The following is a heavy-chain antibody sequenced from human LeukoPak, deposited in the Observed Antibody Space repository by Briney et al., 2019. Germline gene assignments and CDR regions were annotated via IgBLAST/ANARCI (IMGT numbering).Heavy chain of an antibody. CDR3: ARVGTYSFDY. D-gene: IGHD2-15*01. J-gene: IGHJ4*02. CDR2: VHSSGST. CDR1: GDSISDYY. V-gene: IGHV4-59*01. Sequence: SETLSLTCSVSGDSISDYYWGWIRQPPGKELEWIGYVHSSGSTSYNPTLKSRVTMSVDTSKQHFSLNLSSVTAADTAVYHCARVGTYSFDYWGQGALVIVSS.